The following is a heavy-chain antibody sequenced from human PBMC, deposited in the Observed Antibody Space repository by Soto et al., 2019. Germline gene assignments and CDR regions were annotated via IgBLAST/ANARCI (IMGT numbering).Heavy chain of an antibody. Sequence: ASVKVSCKASGYTFTSYGISWVRQAPGQGLEWMGWISAYDGNTNYAQKLQGRVTMTTDTSTSTAYMELRSLRSDDTAVYYCARGIVYTNELYYFEYWGQGTLVTVSS. V-gene: IGHV1-18*01. CDR1: GYTFTSYG. CDR3: ARGIVYTNELYYFEY. D-gene: IGHD5-12*01. J-gene: IGHJ4*02. CDR2: ISAYDGNT.